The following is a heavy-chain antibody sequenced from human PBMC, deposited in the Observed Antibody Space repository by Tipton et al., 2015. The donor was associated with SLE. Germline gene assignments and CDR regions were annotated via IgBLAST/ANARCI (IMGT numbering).Heavy chain of an antibody. V-gene: IGHV3-23*01. D-gene: IGHD3-3*01. J-gene: IGHJ4*02. Sequence: SLRLSCAASGFTFSSYAMSWVRQAPGKGLEWVSAISGSGGSTYYADSVKGRFTISRDNAKNSLFLQMNSLRAEDTAVYYCARGAPPPFWSGYEYYFDYWGQGTLVTVSS. CDR3: ARGAPPPFWSGYEYYFDY. CDR1: GFTFSSYA. CDR2: ISGSGGST.